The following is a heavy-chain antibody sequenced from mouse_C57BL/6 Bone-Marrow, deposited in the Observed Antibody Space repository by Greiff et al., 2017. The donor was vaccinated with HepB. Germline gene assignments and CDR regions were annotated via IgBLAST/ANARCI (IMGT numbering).Heavy chain of an antibody. CDR1: GYTFTSYW. D-gene: IGHD1-1*01. J-gene: IGHJ2*01. V-gene: IGHV1-69*01. CDR2: IDPSDSYT. CDR3: ARGGTVVAHGYYFDY. Sequence: QVQLQQPGAELVMPGASVKLSCKASGYTFTSYWMHWVKQRPGQGLEWIGEIDPSDSYTNYNQKFKGKSTLTVDKSSRTAYMQLSSLTSEDSAVYYCARGGTVVAHGYYFDYWGQGTTLTVSS.